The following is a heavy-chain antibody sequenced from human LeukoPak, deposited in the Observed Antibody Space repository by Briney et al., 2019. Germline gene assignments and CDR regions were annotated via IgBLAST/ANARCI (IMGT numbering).Heavy chain of an antibody. Sequence: TGGSLRLSCTASGFTFSSYAMSWVRLAPGKGLEWVSAISGSGGSTNYADSVKGRFTISRDNAKNSLYLQMNSLRAEDTAVYYCARDCSGSYHSRYYFDYWGQGTLVTVSS. CDR3: ARDCSGSYHSRYYFDY. CDR1: GFTFSSYA. CDR2: ISGSGGST. D-gene: IGHD1-26*01. V-gene: IGHV3-23*01. J-gene: IGHJ4*02.